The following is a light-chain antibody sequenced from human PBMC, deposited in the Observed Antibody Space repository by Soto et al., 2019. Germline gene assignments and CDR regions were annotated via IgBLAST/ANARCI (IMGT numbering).Light chain of an antibody. Sequence: PVLTNPASVSGSPGQSIPISCTGTRRDIGGYDYVSWYQQRPGKAPKLMIYEVRYRPSGVSNRFSGSKSGNTASLTISGLQAEDEAVYYCCSYTRTSNHYFFGSGTKVTVL. CDR1: RRDIGGYDY. CDR2: EVR. CDR3: CSYTRTSNHYF. V-gene: IGLV2-14*01. J-gene: IGLJ1*01.